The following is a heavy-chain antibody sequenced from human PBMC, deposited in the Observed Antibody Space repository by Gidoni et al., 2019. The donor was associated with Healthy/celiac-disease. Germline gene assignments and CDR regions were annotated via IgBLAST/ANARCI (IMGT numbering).Heavy chain of an antibody. D-gene: IGHD6-19*01. Sequence: QVQLQQWGAGLLKPSETLSLTCAVYGGSFSGYYWSWIRQPPGKGLEWIGEINHSGSTNYNPSLKSRVTISVDTSKNQFSLKLSSVTAADTAVYYCARGVKQWLVPNNYYYGMDVWGQGTTVTVSS. V-gene: IGHV4-34*01. J-gene: IGHJ6*02. CDR2: INHSGST. CDR1: GGSFSGYY. CDR3: ARGVKQWLVPNNYYYGMDV.